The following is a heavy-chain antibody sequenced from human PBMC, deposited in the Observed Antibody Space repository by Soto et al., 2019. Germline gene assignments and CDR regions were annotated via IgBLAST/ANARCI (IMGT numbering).Heavy chain of an antibody. J-gene: IGHJ4*02. D-gene: IGHD1-26*01. CDR2: MYYSGST. V-gene: IGHV4-59*05. CDR1: GGTISGYY. Sequence: NPSETLSLTCTVSGGTISGYYWSWIRQPPGKGLEWIGSMYYSGSTYYNPSLKSRVTISVDTSKNQFSLKLTSVTAADTAVYHCARHVGNSPPGSWGQGTLVTVSS. CDR3: ARHVGNSPPGS.